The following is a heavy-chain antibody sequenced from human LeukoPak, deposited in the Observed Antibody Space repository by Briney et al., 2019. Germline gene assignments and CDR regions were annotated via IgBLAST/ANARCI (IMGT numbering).Heavy chain of an antibody. V-gene: IGHV3-23*01. CDR2: ISGSGGST. CDR1: GFTFSSYA. Sequence: PGGSLRLSCAASGFTFSSYAMSWVRQAPGKGLEWVSAISGSGGSTYYADSVKGRFTISRDNSNNTLFVQMNSLRAEDTAVYYCAKSRSGSANWALQIFDNWGQGALVTVSS. J-gene: IGHJ4*02. CDR3: AKSRSGSANWALQIFDN. D-gene: IGHD1-1*01.